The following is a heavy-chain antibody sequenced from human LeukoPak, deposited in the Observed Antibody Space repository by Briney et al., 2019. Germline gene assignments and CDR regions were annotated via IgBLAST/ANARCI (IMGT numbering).Heavy chain of an antibody. CDR1: GFSFSSYT. V-gene: IGHV3-21*01. D-gene: IGHD5-18*01. Sequence: PGGSLRLSCAVSGFSFSSYTMNWVRQAPGKGLEWVSSISSSSSYIYYADSVKGRFTISRDNAKNSVSLQMNSLRTEDTAVYYCARSGYNYGHFDYWGQGTLVTVSS. J-gene: IGHJ4*02. CDR3: ARSGYNYGHFDY. CDR2: ISSSSSYI.